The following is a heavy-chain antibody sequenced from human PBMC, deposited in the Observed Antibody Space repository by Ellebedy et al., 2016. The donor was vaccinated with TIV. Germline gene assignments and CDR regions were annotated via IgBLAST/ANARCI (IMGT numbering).Heavy chain of an antibody. Sequence: MPSETLSLTCAVYGGSFSGYYWSWIRQPPGKGLEWIGEINHSGTTQYNPSLKSRVPISVDSSKNQLSLNLSSVTAADTAVYYCAREKWSDADWGQGTLVTVSS. J-gene: IGHJ4*02. D-gene: IGHD1-26*01. V-gene: IGHV4-34*01. CDR3: AREKWSDAD. CDR2: INHSGTT. CDR1: GGSFSGYY.